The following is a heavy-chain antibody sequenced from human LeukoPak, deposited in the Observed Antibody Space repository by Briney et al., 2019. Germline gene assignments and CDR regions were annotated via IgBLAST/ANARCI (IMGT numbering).Heavy chain of an antibody. CDR3: ARDRTKMATVPGDY. Sequence: GGSLRLSCAASGFTFSSYAMSWVRQAPGKGLEWVSAISGSGGSTYYADSVKGRFTISRDNSKNTLYLQMNSLRAEDTAVYYCARDRTKMATVPGDYWGQGTLVTVSS. V-gene: IGHV3-23*01. CDR1: GFTFSSYA. J-gene: IGHJ4*02. CDR2: ISGSGGST. D-gene: IGHD5-24*01.